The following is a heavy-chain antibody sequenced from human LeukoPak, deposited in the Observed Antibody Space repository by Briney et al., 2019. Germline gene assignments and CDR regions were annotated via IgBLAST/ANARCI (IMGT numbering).Heavy chain of an antibody. Sequence: GGSLRLSCAASGFTFSSFAMSWFRQPPGKGLEWVSTISTSGASTYYADSVKGRFTISRDNSKNTLYLQMNSLRAEDTAVYYCAKINPYDYVWGSADYWGQGTLVTVSS. J-gene: IGHJ4*02. CDR2: ISTSGAST. CDR3: AKINPYDYVWGSADY. V-gene: IGHV3-23*01. CDR1: GFTFSSFA. D-gene: IGHD3-16*01.